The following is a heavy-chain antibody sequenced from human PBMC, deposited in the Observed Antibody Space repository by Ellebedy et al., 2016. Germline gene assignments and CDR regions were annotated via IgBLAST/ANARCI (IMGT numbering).Heavy chain of an antibody. J-gene: IGHJ6*02. D-gene: IGHD5-24*01. Sequence: SETLSLTXGVSGGSFSGPYWTWIRQPPGTGLEWIGDIDHSGNTNYSPSLKSRISMSIDISKRQFSMKLTSVTVADTAVYFCTRRLELASIETFYKGMDVWGQGTTVSVSS. CDR1: GGSFSGPY. CDR3: TRRLELASIETFYKGMDV. CDR2: IDHSGNT. V-gene: IGHV4-34*10.